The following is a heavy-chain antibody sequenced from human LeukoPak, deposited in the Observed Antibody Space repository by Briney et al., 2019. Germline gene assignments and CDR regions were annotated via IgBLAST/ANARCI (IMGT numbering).Heavy chain of an antibody. CDR1: GGSISSYY. V-gene: IGHV4-59*12. J-gene: IGHJ4*02. Sequence: SETLSLTCTVSGGSISSYYWSWIRQPPGKGLEWIGYIYYSGSTNYNPSLKSRVTISVDTSKNQFSLKLSSVTAADTAVYYCARDVAIAARRTSRFDYWGQGTLVTVSS. CDR3: ARDVAIAARRTSRFDY. D-gene: IGHD6-6*01. CDR2: IYYSGST.